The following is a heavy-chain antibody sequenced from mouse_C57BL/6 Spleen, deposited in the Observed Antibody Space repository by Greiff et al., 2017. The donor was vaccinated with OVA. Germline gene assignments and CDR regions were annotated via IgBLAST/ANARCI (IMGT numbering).Heavy chain of an antibody. CDR3: ARRGSSYYYAMDY. J-gene: IGHJ4*01. Sequence: EVQLKQSGPVLVKPGASVKMSCKASGYTFTDYYMNWVKQSHGKSLEWIGVINPYNGGTSYNQKFKGKATLTVDKSSSTAYMELNSLTSEDSAVYYCARRGSSYYYAMDYWGQGTSVTVSS. D-gene: IGHD1-1*01. CDR2: INPYNGGT. V-gene: IGHV1-19*01. CDR1: GYTFTDYY.